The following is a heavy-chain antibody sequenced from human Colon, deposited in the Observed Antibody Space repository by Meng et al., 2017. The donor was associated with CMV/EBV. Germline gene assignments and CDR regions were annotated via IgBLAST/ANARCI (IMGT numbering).Heavy chain of an antibody. CDR3: ARGMISGWTRSFEY. J-gene: IGHJ4*02. Sequence: SVKVSCKASGGTFSDNVITWVRQAPGQGLEWMGGIIPIFGTTKYAQKFQGRVTITGDESTSTAYMELSGLRSEDTAIYYCARGMISGWTRSFEYWGQGTLVTVSS. CDR2: IIPIFGTT. D-gene: IGHD6-19*01. CDR1: GGTFSDNV. V-gene: IGHV1-69*13.